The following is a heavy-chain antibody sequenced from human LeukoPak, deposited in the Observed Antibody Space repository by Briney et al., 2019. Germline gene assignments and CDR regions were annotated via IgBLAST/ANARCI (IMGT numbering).Heavy chain of an antibody. CDR2: IRYDGSKQ. D-gene: IGHD6-13*01. CDR3: AKDVRGEAAAQDY. CDR1: GFTFSSYG. Sequence: GGSLRLSCAASGFTFSSYGMHWVRQAPGKGPEWVAVIRYDGSKQYYADSVKGRFTISRDNSKNTMYLQMTSLRGEDTAVYYCAKDVRGEAAAQDYWGQGTLVPVSS. J-gene: IGHJ4*02. V-gene: IGHV3-30*02.